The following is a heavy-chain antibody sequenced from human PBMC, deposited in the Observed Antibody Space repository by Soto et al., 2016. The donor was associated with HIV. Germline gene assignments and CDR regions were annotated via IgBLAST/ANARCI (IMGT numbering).Heavy chain of an antibody. Sequence: QVQLVQSGTEVKKPGASVKVSCKASGYTFTGYYMHWVRQAPGQGLEWMGWINPNSGGTNYTQKFQGRVTMTRDTSISTAYMELSRLRSDDTAVYYCARERRYYYDSSGYYYPDAFDIWAKGQWSPSLQ. D-gene: IGHD3-22*01. J-gene: IGHJ3*02. CDR3: ARERRYYYDSSGYYYPDAFDI. CDR2: INPNSGGT. CDR1: GYTFTGYY. V-gene: IGHV1-2*02.